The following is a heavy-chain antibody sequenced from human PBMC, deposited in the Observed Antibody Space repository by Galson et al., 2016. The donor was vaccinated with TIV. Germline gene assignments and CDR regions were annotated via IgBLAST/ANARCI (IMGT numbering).Heavy chain of an antibody. CDR1: GYSFLSYG. V-gene: IGHV1-18*04. CDR2: ISAYNGDI. J-gene: IGHJ6*02. Sequence: SVKVSCKASGYSFLSYGMTWVRQAPGRGLEWLGWISAYNGDIKSARKFQGRVTMTTATSTNTAYMELRSLGSDDTAVYYCATELYCSSISCYYYYGLDVWGHGTTVTVSS. CDR3: ATELYCSSISCYYYYGLDV. D-gene: IGHD2-2*01.